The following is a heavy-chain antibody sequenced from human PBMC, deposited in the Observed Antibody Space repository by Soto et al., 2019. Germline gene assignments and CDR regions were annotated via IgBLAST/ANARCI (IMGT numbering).Heavy chain of an antibody. CDR3: ARVYCSSTSCYGNYYYYYYMDV. CDR1: GYTFTSYD. CDR2: MNPNSGNT. Sequence: QVQLVQSGAEVKKPGASVKVSCKASGYTFTSYDINWVRQATGQGLEWMGWMNPNSGNTGYAQKFQGRVTMTRNTSISTDYMELSSLRSEDTAVYYCARVYCSSTSCYGNYYYYYYMDVWGKGTTVTVSS. V-gene: IGHV1-8*01. J-gene: IGHJ6*03. D-gene: IGHD2-2*01.